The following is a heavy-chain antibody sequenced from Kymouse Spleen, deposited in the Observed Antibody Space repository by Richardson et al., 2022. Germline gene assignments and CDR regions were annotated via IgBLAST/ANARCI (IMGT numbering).Heavy chain of an antibody. CDR2: INHSGST. V-gene: IGHV4-34*01. D-gene: IGHD3-9*01. CDR1: GGSFSGYY. CDR3: ARGYYDILTGYVNWFDP. J-gene: IGHJ5*02. Sequence: QVQLQQWGAGLLKPSETLSLTCAVYGGSFSGYYWSWIRQPPGKGLEWIGEINHSGSTNYNPSLKSRVTISVDTSKNQFSLKLSSVTAADTAVYYCARGYYDILTGYVNWFDPWGQGTLVTVSS.